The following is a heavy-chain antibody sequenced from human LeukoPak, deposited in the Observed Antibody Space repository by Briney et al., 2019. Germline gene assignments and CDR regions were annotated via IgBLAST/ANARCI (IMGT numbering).Heavy chain of an antibody. V-gene: IGHV1-69*06. CDR2: IIPIFGTA. Sequence: SVKVSCKASGGTFSSYAISWVRQAPGQGLEWMGGIIPIFGTANYAQKFRGRVTITADKSTRTAYMELSSLRAEDTAVYYCARDLRLGDARNYWGQGTLVTVSS. J-gene: IGHJ4*02. D-gene: IGHD3-16*01. CDR1: GGTFSSYA. CDR3: ARDLRLGDARNY.